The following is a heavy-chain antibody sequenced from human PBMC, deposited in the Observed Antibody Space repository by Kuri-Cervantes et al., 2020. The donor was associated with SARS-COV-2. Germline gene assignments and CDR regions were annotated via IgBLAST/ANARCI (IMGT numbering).Heavy chain of an antibody. CDR3: ARRVVVTAILDDAFDI. J-gene: IGHJ3*02. CDR1: GFTFSDYY. CDR2: ISSSGTYT. Sequence: GESLKISCAASGFTFSDYYMSWIRQAPGKGLEWLSYISSSGTYTNYADSVKGRFTISRDNAKNSLYLQMNSLRSEDTAVYYCARRVVVTAILDDAFDIWGQGTMVTVSS. V-gene: IGHV3-11*03. D-gene: IGHD2-21*02.